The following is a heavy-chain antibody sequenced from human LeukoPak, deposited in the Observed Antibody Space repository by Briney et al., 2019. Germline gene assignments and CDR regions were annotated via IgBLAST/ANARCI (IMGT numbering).Heavy chain of an antibody. CDR1: GFTFDDYG. Sequence: GESLRLSCAASGFTFDDYGMSWVRQAPGKGLEWISGVNWNGGSTGYADSVKGRFTISRDNAKNSLYLQMNSLRAEDTAVYYCARDEQQPPYYYGMDVWGQGTTVTVSS. CDR3: ARDEQQPPYYYGMDV. J-gene: IGHJ6*02. V-gene: IGHV3-20*04. D-gene: IGHD6-13*01. CDR2: VNWNGGST.